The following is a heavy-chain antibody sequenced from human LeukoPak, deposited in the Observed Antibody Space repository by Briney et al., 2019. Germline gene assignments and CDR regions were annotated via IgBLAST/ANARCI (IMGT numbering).Heavy chain of an antibody. V-gene: IGHV4-59*08. J-gene: IGHJ4*02. Sequence: SETLSLSCIVSGDSISSDYWSWIRQPPGKGLEWIGYINYSGSTTYNPSLKSRATISVDTSKNHVSLKLRSVTAADTAVYYCARLDCVADNCYNYWGLGTLVTVSS. CDR1: GDSISSDY. D-gene: IGHD2-21*01. CDR3: ARLDCVADNCYNY. CDR2: INYSGST.